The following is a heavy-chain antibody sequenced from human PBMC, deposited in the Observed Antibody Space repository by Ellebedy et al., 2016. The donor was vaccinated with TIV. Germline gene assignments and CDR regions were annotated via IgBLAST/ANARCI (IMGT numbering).Heavy chain of an antibody. Sequence: APVKVSCKTSGYSFTAYFLHWVRQAPGQGLEWMGRINPNSGDTTYAQKFLGRVTLTRDTSISTAYMELSRLRSDDTALYYCARAYYYDSIAFYFDSWGQGTLVTVSS. CDR2: INPNSGDT. V-gene: IGHV1-2*06. J-gene: IGHJ4*02. CDR3: ARAYYYDSIAFYFDS. CDR1: GYSFTAYF. D-gene: IGHD3-22*01.